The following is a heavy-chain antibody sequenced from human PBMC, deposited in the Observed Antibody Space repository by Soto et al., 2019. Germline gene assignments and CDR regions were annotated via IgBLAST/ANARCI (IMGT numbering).Heavy chain of an antibody. CDR2: VSLDGVNE. Sequence: PGGSLRLSCAASGFTLSYYNIHWVRQAPGKGLEWVALVSLDGVNEYYADSMKGRFTISRDNSKNTLFLHLNSLRVEDTAVYYCARDQGYNYGQSFDYWGQGALVTVSS. J-gene: IGHJ4*02. CDR1: GFTLSYYN. CDR3: ARDQGYNYGQSFDY. V-gene: IGHV3-30*03. D-gene: IGHD5-18*01.